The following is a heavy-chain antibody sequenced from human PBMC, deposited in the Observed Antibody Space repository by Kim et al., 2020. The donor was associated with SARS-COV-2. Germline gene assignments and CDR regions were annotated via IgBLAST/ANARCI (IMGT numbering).Heavy chain of an antibody. CDR2: IWHDGSNK. J-gene: IGHJ5*01. CDR3: ARVTSNQGGWDCFDS. V-gene: IGHV3-33*01. D-gene: IGHD6-19*01. CDR1: GFTFSRYG. Sequence: GGSLRLSCAASGFTFSRYGMHWVRQAPGKGLEWVAVIWHDGSNKYYGDSLKGRFTISRDNSNHTLYLQMNSLRAEDTAVYYCARVTSNQGGWDCFDSWGQGTLVTVSP.